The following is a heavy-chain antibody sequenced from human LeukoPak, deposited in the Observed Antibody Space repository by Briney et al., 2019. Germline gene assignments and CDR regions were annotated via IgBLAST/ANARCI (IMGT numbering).Heavy chain of an antibody. D-gene: IGHD6-13*01. CDR2: INHSGST. V-gene: IGHV4-39*07. Sequence: SETLSLTCTVSGGSISSSSYYWGWIRQPPGKGLEWIGEINHSGSTNYNPSLKSRVTISVDTSKNQISLKLSSVTAADTAVYYCARGPHRGYSSTYDAFDIWGQGTMVTVSS. CDR3: ARGPHRGYSSTYDAFDI. CDR1: GGSISSSSYY. J-gene: IGHJ3*02.